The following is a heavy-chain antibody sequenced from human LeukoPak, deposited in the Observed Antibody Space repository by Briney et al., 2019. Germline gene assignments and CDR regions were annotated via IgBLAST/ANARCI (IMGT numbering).Heavy chain of an antibody. CDR2: ISSSNSYI. CDR1: GFTFSSYS. D-gene: IGHD1-7*01. J-gene: IGHJ4*02. V-gene: IGHV3-21*01. CDR3: ARGRGGNGLELRVYHDY. Sequence: GGSLRLSCAASGFTFSSYSMNWVRQAPGKGLEWVSSISSSNSYIYYADSVKGRFTISRDNAKNSLYLQMNSLRAEDTAVYYCARGRGGNGLELRVYHDYWGQGTLVTVSS.